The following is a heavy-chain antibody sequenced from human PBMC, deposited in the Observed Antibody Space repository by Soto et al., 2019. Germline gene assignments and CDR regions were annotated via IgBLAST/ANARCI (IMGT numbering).Heavy chain of an antibody. CDR2: ISYDGSNK. V-gene: IGHV3-30-3*01. CDR3: ARGSRDSYPGSRIFDL. CDR1: GFTFSSYA. J-gene: IGHJ4*02. D-gene: IGHD3-10*01. Sequence: PGGSLRLSCAASGFTFSSYAMHWVRQAPGKGLEWVAVISYDGSNKYYADSVRGRLTISRDNSKNTLYLQMSSLRAEDSAVYFCARGSRDSYPGSRIFDLWGRGTRVTVSS.